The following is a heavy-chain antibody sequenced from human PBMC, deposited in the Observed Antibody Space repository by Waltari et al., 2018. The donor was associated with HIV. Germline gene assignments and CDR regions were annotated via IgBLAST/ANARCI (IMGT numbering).Heavy chain of an antibody. J-gene: IGHJ6*02. V-gene: IGHV3-23*01. Sequence: EVQLLESGGGLVQPGGSLRLSCAASGFTFSSYAMSWVRQAPGKGLEWVPAISGSGGSTYYPDSVKGRFTISRDNSKNTLYLQMNSLRAEDTAVYYCAKESVVPAELRYYYGMDVWGQGTTVTVSS. CDR2: ISGSGGST. CDR1: GFTFSSYA. D-gene: IGHD2-2*01. CDR3: AKESVVPAELRYYYGMDV.